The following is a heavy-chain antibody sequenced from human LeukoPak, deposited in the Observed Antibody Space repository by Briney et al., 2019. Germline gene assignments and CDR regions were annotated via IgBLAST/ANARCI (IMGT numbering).Heavy chain of an antibody. J-gene: IGHJ3*02. CDR2: IKQDGSEI. CDR1: GFTFSTYW. CDR3: GRHGGAFEM. V-gene: IGHV3-7*01. Sequence: GGSLRLSCAASGFTFSTYWMSWVRQTPGVGLEWVANIKQDGSEIDYADSVKGRFTISRDNAKSSLYLQMNSLRVEDTAVYYCGRHGGAFEMWGQGTMVTVSS.